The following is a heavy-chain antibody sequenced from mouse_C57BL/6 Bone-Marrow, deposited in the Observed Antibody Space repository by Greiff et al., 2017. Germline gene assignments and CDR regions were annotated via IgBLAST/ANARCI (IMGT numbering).Heavy chain of an antibody. J-gene: IGHJ4*01. CDR1: GFTFSDYG. V-gene: IGHV5-15*01. Sequence: VQLKESGGGLVQPGGSLKLSCAASGFTFSDYGMAWVRQAPRKGPEWVAFIGNLAYSIYYADTVTGRFTISRENAKNTLYLEMSSLRSEDTAMYYCARLYYFYYYAMDYWGQGTSVTVSS. D-gene: IGHD1-1*01. CDR3: ARLYYFYYYAMDY. CDR2: IGNLAYSI.